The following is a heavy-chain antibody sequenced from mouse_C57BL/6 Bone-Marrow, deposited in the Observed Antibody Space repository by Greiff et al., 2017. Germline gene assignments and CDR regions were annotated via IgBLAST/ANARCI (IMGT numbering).Heavy chain of an antibody. CDR1: GYTFTSYW. J-gene: IGHJ2*01. V-gene: IGHV1-64*01. Sequence: QVQLKQSGAELVKPGASVKLSCKASGYTFTSYWMHWVKQRPGQGLEWIGMIHPNSGSTNYNEKFKSKATLTVDKSSSTAYMQLSSLTSEDSAVYYCARGDYYGSSFWYFDYWGQGTTLTVSS. D-gene: IGHD1-1*01. CDR3: ARGDYYGSSFWYFDY. CDR2: IHPNSGST.